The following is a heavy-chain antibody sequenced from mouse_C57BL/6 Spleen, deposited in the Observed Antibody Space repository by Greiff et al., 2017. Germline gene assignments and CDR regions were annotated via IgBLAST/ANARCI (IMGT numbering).Heavy chain of an antibody. CDR2: INPYNGGT. D-gene: IGHD1-1*01. CDR3: ATIFITGWYFDY. V-gene: IGHV1-19*01. CDR1: GFNIKDYY. Sequence: VQLQQSGAELVKPGASVKLSCTASGFNIKDYYMNWVKQSHGKSLEWIGVINPYNGGTSYNQKFKGKATLTVDKSSSTAYMELNSLTSEDSAVYYCATIFITGWYFDYWGQGTTLTVSS. J-gene: IGHJ2*01.